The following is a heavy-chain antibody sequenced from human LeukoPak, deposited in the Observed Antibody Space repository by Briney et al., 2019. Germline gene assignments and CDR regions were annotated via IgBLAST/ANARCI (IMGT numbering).Heavy chain of an antibody. CDR2: INPDGRDT. D-gene: IGHD2-21*02. J-gene: IGHJ1*01. CDR1: GFTFNRCW. Sequence: GGSLRLSCVVSGFTFNRCWMNWVRQAPGKGREWVAHINPDGRDTYYVDSVKGRFTISRDNAQNSMYLQMNSLRVEETAVYYCTSWGDTTAEYFQRWGQGTLVTVSS. V-gene: IGHV3-7*01. CDR3: TSWGDTTAEYFQR.